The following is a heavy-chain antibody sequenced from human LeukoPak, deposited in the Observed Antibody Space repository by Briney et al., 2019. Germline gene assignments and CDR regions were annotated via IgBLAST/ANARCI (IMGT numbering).Heavy chain of an antibody. D-gene: IGHD2-2*01. CDR3: ARAQPDCSSTSCYAGY. V-gene: IGHV3-11*01. J-gene: IGHJ4*02. Sequence: PGGSLRLSCAASGFIFSDYYMSWIRQAPGKGPEWVSYIGNSGTPIYYADSVKGRFTISRDNVKNSLYLQMNGLRAEDTAVYYCARAQPDCSSTSCYAGYWGQGTLVTVSS. CDR2: IGNSGTPI. CDR1: GFIFSDYY.